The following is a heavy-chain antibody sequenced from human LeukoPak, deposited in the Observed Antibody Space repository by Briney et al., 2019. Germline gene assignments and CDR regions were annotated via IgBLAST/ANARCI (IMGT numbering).Heavy chain of an antibody. CDR1: GDTFTSYD. CDR3: ARTISSSENWFDP. D-gene: IGHD6-6*01. Sequence: ASVKVSCKASGDTFTSYDINWVRQATGQGLEWMGWMNPNSGNTGYAQKFQGRVTMTRNTSISTAYMELSSLRSEDTAVYYCARTISSSENWFDPWGQGTLVTVSS. V-gene: IGHV1-8*02. CDR2: MNPNSGNT. J-gene: IGHJ5*02.